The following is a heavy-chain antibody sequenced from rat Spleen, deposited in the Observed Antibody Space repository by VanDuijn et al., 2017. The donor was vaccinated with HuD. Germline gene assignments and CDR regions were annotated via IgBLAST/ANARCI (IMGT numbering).Heavy chain of an antibody. CDR1: GFTFSNCD. V-gene: IGHV5-20*01. CDR3: TTALYVMDA. J-gene: IGHJ4*01. CDR2: ISYDGSST. Sequence: EVQLVESGGGLVQPGRSMKLSCVASGFTFSNCDMAWVRQAPKKGLEWVAYISYDGSSTYYRDPVKGRFTISRDNAKSTLYLQMDSLRSEDTASYYCTTALYVMDAWGQGAPVTVSS.